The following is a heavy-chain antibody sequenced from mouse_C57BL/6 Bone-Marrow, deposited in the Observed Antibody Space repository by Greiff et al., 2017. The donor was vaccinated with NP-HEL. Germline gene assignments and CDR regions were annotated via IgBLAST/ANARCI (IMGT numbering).Heavy chain of an antibody. CDR2: IDTANGNT. V-gene: IGHV14-3*01. CDR3: APITAAGYFDV. CDR1: GFNIKNTY. D-gene: IGHD1-1*01. J-gene: IGHJ1*03. Sequence: VQLQQSVAELVGPGASVKLSCTASGFNIKNTYMHWVKERPEQGLEWIGRIDTANGNTKYAPKFQGKATITADTSSNTAYLQLSSLTSEDAAIYYCAPITAAGYFDVWGTGTTVTVSS.